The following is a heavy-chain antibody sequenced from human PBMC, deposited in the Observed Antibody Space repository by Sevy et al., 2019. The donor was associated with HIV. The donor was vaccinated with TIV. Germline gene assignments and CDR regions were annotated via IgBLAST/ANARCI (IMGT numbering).Heavy chain of an antibody. D-gene: IGHD6-19*01. Sequence: GGSLRLSCAASGFTFSSYWMHWVRQAPGKGLVWVSRINSDGSSTSYADSVKGRFTSSRDNAKNTLYLQMNSLRAEDTAVYYCARDVRIAVAGTHYYGMDVWGQGTTVTVSS. CDR1: GFTFSSYW. CDR2: INSDGSST. J-gene: IGHJ6*02. CDR3: ARDVRIAVAGTHYYGMDV. V-gene: IGHV3-74*01.